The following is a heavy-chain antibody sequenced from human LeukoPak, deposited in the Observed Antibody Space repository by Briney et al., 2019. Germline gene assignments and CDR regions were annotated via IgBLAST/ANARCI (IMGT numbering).Heavy chain of an antibody. V-gene: IGHV4-39*01. CDR1: GGSISSSSYF. J-gene: IGHJ6*03. Sequence: SETLSLTCTVSGGSISSSSYFWGWIRQPPGKGLEWIGSIYYSGSTYYNPSLKSRVTISVDTSKNQFSLKLSSVTAADTAVYYCARQNVDTALDLYYYYMDVWGKGTTVTVSS. CDR2: IYYSGST. D-gene: IGHD5-18*01. CDR3: ARQNVDTALDLYYYYMDV.